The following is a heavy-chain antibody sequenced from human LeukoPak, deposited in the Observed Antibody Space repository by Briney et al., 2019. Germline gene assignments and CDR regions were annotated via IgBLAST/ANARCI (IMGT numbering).Heavy chain of an antibody. CDR1: GFTFSSYA. J-gene: IGHJ4*02. Sequence: GGSLRLSCAASGFTFSSYAMHWVRQAPGKGLEWMAVISYDGSNKYYADSVKGRFTISRDNSKNTLYLQMNSLRAEDTAVYYCARDPRDSPPTYYFDYWGQGTLVTVSS. V-gene: IGHV3-30-3*01. CDR3: ARDPRDSPPTYYFDY. CDR2: ISYDGSNK.